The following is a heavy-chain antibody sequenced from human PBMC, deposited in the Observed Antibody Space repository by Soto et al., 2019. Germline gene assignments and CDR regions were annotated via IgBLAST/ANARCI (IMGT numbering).Heavy chain of an antibody. J-gene: IGHJ4*02. Sequence: EVQLVESGGVVVQPGGSLRLSCAASGLTFDDYTMHWVRQAPGKGLEWVSLISWDGASTYYALSVKGRFTISRDNSKNSLYLQMNSLRTEDTALYYCAKGGGWSIDYWGQRTLVTVSS. V-gene: IGHV3-43*01. CDR3: AKGGGWSIDY. CDR1: GLTFDDYT. CDR2: ISWDGAST. D-gene: IGHD6-19*01.